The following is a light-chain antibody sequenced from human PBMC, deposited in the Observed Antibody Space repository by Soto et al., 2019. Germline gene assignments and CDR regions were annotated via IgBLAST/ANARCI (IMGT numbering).Light chain of an antibody. V-gene: IGKV3-20*01. CDR1: QSVSSSY. Sequence: EIVMTQYPATLSLSPGERATLSWRASQSVSSSYLAWYQQKCGQAPRLLIFGSSRATGIPDRFSVSGSGTDFTLTISRLENEDFAVYFCQQYGTSPGTFGQGTKVDIK. CDR3: QQYGTSPGT. CDR2: GS. J-gene: IGKJ1*01.